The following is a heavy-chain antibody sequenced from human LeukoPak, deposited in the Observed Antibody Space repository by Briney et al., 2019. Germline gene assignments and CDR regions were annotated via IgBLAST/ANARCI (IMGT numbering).Heavy chain of an antibody. CDR1: GFTFSGSA. V-gene: IGHV3-30*04. J-gene: IGHJ4*02. CDR3: AKDRGYCTGGNCYWGNYFDY. CDR2: ISYDGSNK. Sequence: PGGSLRLSCAASGFTFSGSAMHWVRQGPGKGLEWVAVISYDGSNKYYADSVKGRFTISRDNSKNTLYLQMNSLIAEDTAVYYCAKDRGYCTGGNCYWGNYFDYWGQGTLVTVSS. D-gene: IGHD2-15*01.